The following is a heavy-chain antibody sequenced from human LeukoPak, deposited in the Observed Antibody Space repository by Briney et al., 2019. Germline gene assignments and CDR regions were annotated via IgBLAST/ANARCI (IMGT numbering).Heavy chain of an antibody. V-gene: IGHV3-49*04. D-gene: IGHD6-19*01. CDR1: GFTFGDYA. CDR2: IRSKAFGGTA. CDR3: TRRSGSSGWYSLDY. J-gene: IGHJ4*02. Sequence: GGSLRLSCTASGFTFGDYALSWVRQAPGKGLEWVGLIRSKAFGGTAEYAASVKGRFTISRDDSESIAYLQMNSLQTEDTAVYYCTRRSGSSGWYSLDYWGQGTLVTVSS.